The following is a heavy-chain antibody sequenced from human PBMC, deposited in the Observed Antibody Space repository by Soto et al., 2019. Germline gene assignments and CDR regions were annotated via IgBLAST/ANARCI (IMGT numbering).Heavy chain of an antibody. CDR1: GHTLTEFS. V-gene: IGHV1-24*01. Sequence: AAVKVSCKISGHTLTEFSIHWVRQAPGKGLEWMGGFDPEGGEAIYAQKWHGRVTVTEDTVTDTAYMELSGLKSDDTAVYYCVRRHASATGIDWFDPWGQGTLVTVSS. CDR3: VRRHASATGIDWFDP. J-gene: IGHJ5*02. CDR2: FDPEGGEA. D-gene: IGHD6-13*01.